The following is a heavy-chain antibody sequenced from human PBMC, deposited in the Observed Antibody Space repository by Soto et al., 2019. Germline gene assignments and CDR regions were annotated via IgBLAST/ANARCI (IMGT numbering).Heavy chain of an antibody. J-gene: IGHJ6*02. CDR2: LYYSGNT. D-gene: IGHD3-10*01. Sequence: SETLSLTCSVSGASISTYYWSWVRQPPGKRLEWIGDLYYSGNTKYNPSLTSRVTISVDSPKNQLSLNLSSVTAADTAVYYCARAATAAMGGWFGELHPSWLAYYGMDVWGQGTTVTVSS. CDR1: GASISTYY. V-gene: IGHV4-59*01. CDR3: ARAATAAMGGWFGELHPSWLAYYGMDV.